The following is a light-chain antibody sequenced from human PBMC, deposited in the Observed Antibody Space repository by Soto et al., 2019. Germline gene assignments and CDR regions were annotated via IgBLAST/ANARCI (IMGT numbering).Light chain of an antibody. Sequence: EIVLTQSPATLSLSPGERATLSCRASQSVSSYLDWYQQKPGQAPRLLIYDATNSATGIPARFSGGGSGTDFTLTISSREPEDFAVYYCQQRFNWPRFTFGQGTKLEIK. J-gene: IGKJ2*01. V-gene: IGKV3-11*01. CDR3: QQRFNWPRFT. CDR1: QSVSSY. CDR2: DAT.